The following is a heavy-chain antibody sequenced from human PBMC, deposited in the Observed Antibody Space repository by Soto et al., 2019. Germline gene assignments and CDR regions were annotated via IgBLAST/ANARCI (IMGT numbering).Heavy chain of an antibody. CDR3: ARRIIMIRGVGIDV. CDR2: IHPNSGGT. D-gene: IGHD3-10*01. V-gene: IGHV1-2*02. CDR1: GYIFTGYD. J-gene: IGHJ6*02. Sequence: ASVKVSCKASGYIFTGYDLHWVRQAPGQGLEWMGWIHPNSGGTNYAQKLQGRVTMTRDTSSSTAYMELSRLRSDDTAIYYCARRIIMIRGVGIDVWGQGTTVTVSS.